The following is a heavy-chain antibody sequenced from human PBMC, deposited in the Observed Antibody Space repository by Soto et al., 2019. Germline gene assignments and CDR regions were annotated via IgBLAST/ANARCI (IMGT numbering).Heavy chain of an antibody. J-gene: IGHJ4*02. CDR2: ISAYNGNT. D-gene: IGHD3-22*01. CDR1: GYTFTSYG. CDR3: ARVKGYDSSGYWIDD. Sequence: XSVKVCFKASGYTFTSYGIRLVRQAPGQGLEWMGWISAYNGNTNYAQKLQGRVTMTTDTSTSTAYMELGSLRSDDTAVYYCARVKGYDSSGYWIDDWGQGTLVTVSS. V-gene: IGHV1-18*04.